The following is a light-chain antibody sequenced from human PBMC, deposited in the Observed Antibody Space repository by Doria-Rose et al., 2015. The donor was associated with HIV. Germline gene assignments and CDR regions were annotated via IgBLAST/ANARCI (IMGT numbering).Light chain of an antibody. V-gene: IGKV3-20*01. J-gene: IGKJ1*01. CDR3: HQYGTSWT. CDR2: DGS. CDR1: QSFSSTY. Sequence: EIVLTQSPGTLSLSPGERATLSCRASQSFSSTYLAWYQQNPGQAPSLLIYDGSTRATGIPDRFRASGSGTDFTLTINRLEPEDFALYYCHQYGTSWTFGQGTKVE.